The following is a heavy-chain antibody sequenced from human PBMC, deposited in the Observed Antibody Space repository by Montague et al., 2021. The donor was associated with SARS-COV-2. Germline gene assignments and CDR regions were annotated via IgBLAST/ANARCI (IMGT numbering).Heavy chain of an antibody. D-gene: IGHD4/OR15-4a*01. CDR2: SDHSGIT. Sequence: SETLSLTCTVSGGSISSGSYWGWIRQPPLKGLEWIGTSDHSGITXXSPXXXSRVTISLDTSKNQFSLNLDSVTASDTAMYYCARVISAVAGANFYFDYWGQGTPVTVSS. CDR3: ARVISAVAGANFYFDY. V-gene: IGHV4-38-2*02. CDR1: GGSISSGSY. J-gene: IGHJ4*02.